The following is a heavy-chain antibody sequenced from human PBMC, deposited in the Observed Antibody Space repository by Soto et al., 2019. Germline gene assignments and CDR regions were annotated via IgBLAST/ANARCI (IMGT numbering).Heavy chain of an antibody. CDR2: IIPIFGTA. J-gene: IGHJ6*02. D-gene: IGHD6-19*01. CDR1: GGTFSSYA. Sequence: VASVKVSCKASGGTFSSYAISWLRQSPGQGLEWMGGIIPIFGTANYAQKFQGRVTITADESTSTAYMELSSLRSEDTAVYYCAREPEAVAGTYYYGMDVWGQGTTVTVSS. V-gene: IGHV1-69*13. CDR3: AREPEAVAGTYYYGMDV.